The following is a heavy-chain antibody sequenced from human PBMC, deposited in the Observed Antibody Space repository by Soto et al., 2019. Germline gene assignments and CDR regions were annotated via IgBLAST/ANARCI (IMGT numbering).Heavy chain of an antibody. V-gene: IGHV3-23*01. J-gene: IGHJ3*01. D-gene: IGHD2-15*01. Sequence: EVQLWEAGGGLVQPGGSLRLSCAASGSTFSSYAMSWDRQAPGKGLEWVSVIRGSGDSTYYADSVKGRFTLSRDNSKNTLYVQMDSLSGEDTAVYYCARGLGYGSGGSCCVDGAFDFWGQGTMVTVSS. CDR3: ARGLGYGSGGSCCVDGAFDF. CDR1: GSTFSSYA. CDR2: IRGSGDST.